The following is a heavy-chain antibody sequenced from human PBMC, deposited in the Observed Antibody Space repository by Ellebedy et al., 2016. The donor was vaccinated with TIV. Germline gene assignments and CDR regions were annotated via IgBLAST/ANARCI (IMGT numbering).Heavy chain of an antibody. J-gene: IGHJ4*02. D-gene: IGHD5-12*01. CDR1: GYTFTSYG. V-gene: IGHV1-18*01. Sequence: AASVKVSCKASGYTFTSYGISWVRQAPGQGLEWMGWISAYNGNTNYAQKLQGRVTMTIDTSTSTAYMELRSLRSDDPAVYYCARVMVGYSGYGANIYYFDYWGQGTLVTVSS. CDR2: ISAYNGNT. CDR3: ARVMVGYSGYGANIYYFDY.